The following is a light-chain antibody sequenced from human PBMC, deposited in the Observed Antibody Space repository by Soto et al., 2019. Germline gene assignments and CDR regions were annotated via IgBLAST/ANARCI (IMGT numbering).Light chain of an antibody. V-gene: IGKV3-11*01. Sequence: ELVLTQSPATLSLSPGDRATLSCRASQSVSSYLAWYQLKPGQAPRLLIYDASTMPTGIPARFSGSGSGPDLTLTISILEPEDFAVYYCQLRSFTFGGGTKVEIK. CDR2: DAS. CDR1: QSVSSY. J-gene: IGKJ4*01. CDR3: QLRSFT.